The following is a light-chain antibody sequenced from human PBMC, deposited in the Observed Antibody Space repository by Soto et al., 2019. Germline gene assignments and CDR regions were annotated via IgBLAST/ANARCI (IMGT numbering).Light chain of an antibody. CDR1: QSVSSN. J-gene: IGKJ1*01. Sequence: EIVMTQSPATLSVSPGERATLSCRASQSVSSNLAWYQQKPGQAPRLLIYGASTRATGIPARFSGSGSGTEFTPTISSLQSEDFAVYYCQQYNNWPRVTFGQGTKVDIK. CDR2: GAS. V-gene: IGKV3-15*01. CDR3: QQYNNWPRVT.